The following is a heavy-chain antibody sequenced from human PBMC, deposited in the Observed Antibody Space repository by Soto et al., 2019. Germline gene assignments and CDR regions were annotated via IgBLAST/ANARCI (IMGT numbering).Heavy chain of an antibody. D-gene: IGHD6-13*01. J-gene: IGHJ6*02. V-gene: IGHV3-30*18. CDR2: ISYDGSNK. CDR1: GFTFSSYG. CDR3: ANPQSSKDYYYGMDV. Sequence: GGSLRLSCAASGFTFSSYGMHWVRQAPGKGLEWVAVISYDGSNKYYADSVKGRFTISRDNSKNTLYLQMNSLRAEDTAVYYCANPQSSKDYYYGMDVWGQGTTVTVSS.